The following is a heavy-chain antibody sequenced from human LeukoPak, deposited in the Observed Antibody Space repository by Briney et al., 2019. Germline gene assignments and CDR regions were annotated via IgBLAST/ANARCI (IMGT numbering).Heavy chain of an antibody. V-gene: IGHV3-30-3*01. CDR2: ISYDGSNK. J-gene: IGHJ4*02. CDR1: GFTFSSYA. CDR3: ARDLTQDY. D-gene: IGHD4-23*01. Sequence: GGSLRLSCAASGFTFSSYAMHWVRQAPGKGLEWVAVISYDGSNKYYADSVKGRFTISRDNSKNTLYLQMNSLRAEDTAVYYCARDLTQDYWGQGTLVTVSS.